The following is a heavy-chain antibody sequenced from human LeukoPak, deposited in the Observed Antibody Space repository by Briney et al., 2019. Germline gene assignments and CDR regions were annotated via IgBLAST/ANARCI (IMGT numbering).Heavy chain of an antibody. D-gene: IGHD6-19*01. V-gene: IGHV4-30-4*01. CDR1: GGSISSGDYY. J-gene: IGHJ4*02. Sequence: SETLSLTCTVSGGSISSGDYYWSWIRQPPGKGLEWIGYIYYSGSTYYNPSLKSRVTISVDTSKNQFSLKLSSVTAADTAVYYCARRVDSSGWELDYWGQGTLVTVSS. CDR2: IYYSGST. CDR3: ARRVDSSGWELDY.